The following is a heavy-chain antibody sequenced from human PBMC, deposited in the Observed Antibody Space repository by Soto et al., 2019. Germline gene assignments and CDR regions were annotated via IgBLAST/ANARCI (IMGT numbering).Heavy chain of an antibody. J-gene: IGHJ5*02. V-gene: IGHV1-18*01. CDR2: ISLYSDGT. Sequence: ASVKVSGKTSGYTFSNYGITCVLQSPGQPLEWLGWISLYSDGTNYAQKFQGRVSMTTDTSTTTAYMELRSLRSDDTAVYYCARVVPGAEAWFGPWGQGTLVTVS. CDR3: ARVVPGAEAWFGP. CDR1: GYTFSNYG. D-gene: IGHD2-2*01.